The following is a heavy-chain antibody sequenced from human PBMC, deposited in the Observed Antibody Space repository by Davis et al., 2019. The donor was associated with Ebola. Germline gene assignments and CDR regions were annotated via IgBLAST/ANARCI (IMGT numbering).Heavy chain of an antibody. J-gene: IGHJ4*02. CDR3: VKDPYADFHDGAY. CDR1: GYTFTSYG. CDR2: ISAYNGNT. V-gene: IGHV1-18*01. Sequence: AASVKVSCKASGYTFTSYGISWVRQAPGQGLEWMGWISAYNGNTNYAQKLQGRVTMTTDTSTGTAYMELRSLRSDDTAVYFCVKDPYADFHDGAYWGQGTLVTVSS. D-gene: IGHD4/OR15-4a*01.